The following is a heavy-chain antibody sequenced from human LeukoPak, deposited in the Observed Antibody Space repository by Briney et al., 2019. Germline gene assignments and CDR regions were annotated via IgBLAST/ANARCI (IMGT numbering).Heavy chain of an antibody. D-gene: IGHD3-16*01. Sequence: GGSLRLSCAASGFTLGCYSMNWVRQAPGPGLDWVSFIGCSSSFIYYADSVKGRFTIYRYNGKNTLSLQMNSLRAEETSVSECGEGGKDGDYFDYWSQRTLATVSA. CDR3: GEGGKDGDYFDY. CDR2: IGCSSSFI. J-gene: IGHJ4*02. V-gene: IGHV3-48*01. CDR1: GFTLGCYS.